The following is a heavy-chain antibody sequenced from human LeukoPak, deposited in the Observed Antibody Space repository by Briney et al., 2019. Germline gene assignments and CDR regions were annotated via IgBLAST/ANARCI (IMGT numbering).Heavy chain of an antibody. CDR1: GFTFSNYW. CDR2: LNEDGSEK. J-gene: IGHJ4*02. Sequence: GGSLRLSCAASGFTFSNYWMAWARQAPGKGLEWVANLNEDGSEKHYVDSVKGRFTISRDNSKNSLYLQIISLRAEDTAVYYCARPDTSPGGVWYYDYWGQGTLVTVSS. CDR3: ARPDTSPGGVWYYDY. D-gene: IGHD3-16*01. V-gene: IGHV3-7*01.